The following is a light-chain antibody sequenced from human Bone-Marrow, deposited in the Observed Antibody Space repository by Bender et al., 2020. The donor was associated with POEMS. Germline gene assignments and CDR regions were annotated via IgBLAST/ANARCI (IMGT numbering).Light chain of an antibody. CDR2: DVS. J-gene: IGLJ2*01. CDR3: SSFTSSSANVL. CDR1: SSDVGGYNY. V-gene: IGLV2-14*01. Sequence: QSALTQPPSASGSPGQSVTISCTGSSSDVGGYNYVSWYQQHPGKAPKLLIYDVSDRPSGVSNRFSGSKAGNTASLTISGLQAEDEAEYWCSSFTSSSANVLFGGGTKLTVL.